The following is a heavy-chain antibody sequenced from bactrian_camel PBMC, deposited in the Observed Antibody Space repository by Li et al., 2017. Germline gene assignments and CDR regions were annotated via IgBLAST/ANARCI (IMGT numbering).Heavy chain of an antibody. CDR2: IDSDGSS. CDR1: GGTYSRYC. V-gene: IGHV3S42*01. D-gene: IGHD2*01. J-gene: IGHJ4*01. Sequence: DVQLVESGGGLVHPGGSLRLSCAASGGTYSRYCMGWFRQAPGKEREAVAVIDSDGSSSYASFAEGRFTISRDNAKDTLYLQLSSLKTEDTAMYYCVKERYIVVAGRGYSHWGQGTQVTVS. CDR3: VKERYIVVAGRGYSH.